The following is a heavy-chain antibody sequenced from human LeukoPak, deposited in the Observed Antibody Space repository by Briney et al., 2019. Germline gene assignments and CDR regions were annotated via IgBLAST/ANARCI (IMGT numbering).Heavy chain of an antibody. D-gene: IGHD3-22*01. CDR1: GGSINSYY. CDR2: IYYSGST. J-gene: IGHJ4*02. V-gene: IGHV4-59*01. Sequence: SETLSLTCTVSGGSINSYYWSWIRQPPGKGLEWIGYIYYSGSTNYNPSLKSRVTISVDTSKNPCSLKLSSVTAADTAVYYCARGAPYYYDSSGYLFDYWGQGTLVTVSS. CDR3: ARGAPYYYDSSGYLFDY.